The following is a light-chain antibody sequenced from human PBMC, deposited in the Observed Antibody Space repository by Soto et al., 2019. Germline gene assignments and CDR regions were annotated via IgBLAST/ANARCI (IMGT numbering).Light chain of an antibody. V-gene: IGLV2-14*01. CDR3: SSYTSSSTSWV. Sequence: QSALTQPASVSGSPGQSITISCTGTSSDVGGYNYVSWYQQHPGKAPKLMIYEVSNRPSGVSNRFSGSKSGNTASLTISGLQAEDEDDYYCSSYTSSSTSWVVGGGTKVTVL. J-gene: IGLJ3*02. CDR2: EVS. CDR1: SSDVGGYNY.